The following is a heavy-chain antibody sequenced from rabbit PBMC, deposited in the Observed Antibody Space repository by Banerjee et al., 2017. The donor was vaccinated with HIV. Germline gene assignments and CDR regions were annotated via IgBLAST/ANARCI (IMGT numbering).Heavy chain of an antibody. CDR3: ARRDVYDAAGASMYGDSMYAFNL. D-gene: IGHD2-1*01. V-gene: IGHV1S45*01. CDR1: GFSFSNGYV. CDR2: IYGGSSGST. J-gene: IGHJ4*01. Sequence: QEQLEESGGDLVKPEGSLTLTCTASGFSFSNGYVMCWVRQAPGKGLEWIGTIYGGSSGSTWYASWAKGRFTISKTSSTTVTLQMTSLTAADTATYFCARRDVYDAAGASMYGDSMYAFNLWGPGTLVTVS.